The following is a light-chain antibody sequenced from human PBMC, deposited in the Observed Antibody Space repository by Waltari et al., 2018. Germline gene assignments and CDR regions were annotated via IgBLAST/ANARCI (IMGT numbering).Light chain of an antibody. CDR3: QQYKNCPPFT. CDR1: QSVSSH. Sequence: ELVLTQSPATVSVSLGERASLSCRASQSVSSHLAWYEQKPGQAPRLLILGASTRATGIPARFNGSGSGTEFTLTISSLQSEDFAVYYCQQYKNCPPFTFGPRTKVDIK. V-gene: IGKV3-15*01. CDR2: GAS. J-gene: IGKJ3*01.